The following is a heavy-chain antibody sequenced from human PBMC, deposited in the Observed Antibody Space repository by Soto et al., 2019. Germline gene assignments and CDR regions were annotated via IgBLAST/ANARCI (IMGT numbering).Heavy chain of an antibody. V-gene: IGHV3-11*05. Sequence: PGGSLRLSCVVSGFSFSDYYMSWIRQAPGKGLEWVSYIGSSSRYTNYADSVKGRFTISRDNSKNTLYLQMNSLRAEDTAVYYCAKDDSYGIESYYYYGMDVWGQGTTVTVSS. CDR3: AKDDSYGIESYYYYGMDV. CDR1: GFSFSDYY. J-gene: IGHJ6*02. CDR2: IGSSSRYT. D-gene: IGHD5-18*01.